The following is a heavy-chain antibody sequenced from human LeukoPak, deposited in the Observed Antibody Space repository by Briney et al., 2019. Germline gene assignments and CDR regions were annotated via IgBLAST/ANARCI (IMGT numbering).Heavy chain of an antibody. CDR1: GFTFSSYS. Sequence: TGGSLRLSCAASGFTFSSYSMNWVRQAPGKGLEWVSSISSSSSYIYYADSVKGRFTISRDNAKNSPYLQMNSLRAEDTAVYYCARVGDDFWSGSFYYMDVWGKGTTVTVSS. CDR3: ARVGDDFWSGSFYYMDV. CDR2: ISSSSSYI. V-gene: IGHV3-21*01. J-gene: IGHJ6*03. D-gene: IGHD3-3*01.